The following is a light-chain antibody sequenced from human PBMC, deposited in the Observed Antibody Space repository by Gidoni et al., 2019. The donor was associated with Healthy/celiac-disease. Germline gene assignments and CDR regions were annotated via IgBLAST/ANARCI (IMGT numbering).Light chain of an antibody. V-gene: IGKV3-15*01. Sequence: EIVMTQSPDPLSVSPGERATLSGRASQSVSSNLSWYQQKPGPAPRLLIYGAATRATGIPARFSGSGSGTEFTLTISSLQSEDLAVDYCQQYNNWPPRYTFGQGTKLEIK. J-gene: IGKJ2*01. CDR3: QQYNNWPPRYT. CDR1: QSVSSN. CDR2: GAA.